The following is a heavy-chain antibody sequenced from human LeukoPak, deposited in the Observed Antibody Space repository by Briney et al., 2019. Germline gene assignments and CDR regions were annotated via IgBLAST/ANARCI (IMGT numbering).Heavy chain of an antibody. CDR2: VIPIFGTA. V-gene: IGHV1-69*01. D-gene: IGHD6-13*01. CDR1: GGTFSSYA. J-gene: IGHJ4*02. Sequence: SVKVSCKASGGTFSSYAISWVRQAPGQGLEWMGGVIPIFGTANYAQKFQGRVTITADESTSTAYMELSSLRSEDTAVYYCARGEDSSWYNNYWGQGTLVTVSS. CDR3: ARGEDSSWYNNY.